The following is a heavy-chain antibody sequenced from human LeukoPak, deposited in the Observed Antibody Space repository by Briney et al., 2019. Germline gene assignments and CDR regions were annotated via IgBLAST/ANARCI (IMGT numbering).Heavy chain of an antibody. CDR1: GYMFTRYG. CDR3: ARGDSSGWTGGWFDP. CDR2: ISGYNGHT. Sequence: ASVKVSCKASGYMFTRYGISWVRQAPGQGLEWMGWISGYNGHTNYAQKLQGRVTMTTDTSTSTAYMGLRSLRSDDTAVYYCARGDSSGWTGGWFDPWGQGTLVTVSS. V-gene: IGHV1-18*01. D-gene: IGHD6-19*01. J-gene: IGHJ5*02.